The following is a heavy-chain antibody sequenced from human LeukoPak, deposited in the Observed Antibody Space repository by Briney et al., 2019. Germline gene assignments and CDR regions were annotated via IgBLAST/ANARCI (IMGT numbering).Heavy chain of an antibody. J-gene: IGHJ4*02. Sequence: SETLSLTRAVYGGSFSGYYWSWIRQPPGKGLEWIGEINHSGSTNYNPSLKSRVTISVDTSKNQFSLKLSSVTAADTAVYYCARVLSGSFDYWGQGTLVTVSS. V-gene: IGHV4-34*01. CDR1: GGSFSGYY. CDR3: ARVLSGSFDY. D-gene: IGHD3-22*01. CDR2: INHSGST.